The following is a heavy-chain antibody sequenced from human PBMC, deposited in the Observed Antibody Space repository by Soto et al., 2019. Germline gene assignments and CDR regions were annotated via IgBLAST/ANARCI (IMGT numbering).Heavy chain of an antibody. CDR1: GFSLTTGQMG. D-gene: IGHD4-17*01. J-gene: IGHJ6*02. V-gene: IGHV2-26*01. CDR3: ARMNVDSYQFYYAMDV. CDR2: IFSDNER. Sequence: ESCPTLVNPTETLTLTWTVSGFSLTTGQMGVSWIRQPPGKALEWLAHIFSDNERSYSTSLQGRLTISKDTSGSQVVLSMTNVDPVDTATYYCARMNVDSYQFYYAMDVWGQGTTVTVSS.